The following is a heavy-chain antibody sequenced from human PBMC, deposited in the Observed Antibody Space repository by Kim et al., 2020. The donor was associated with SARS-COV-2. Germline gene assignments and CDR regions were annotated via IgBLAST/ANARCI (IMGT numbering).Heavy chain of an antibody. Sequence: YTPRLKSRVTIPVDTSKNQFSLKLSSVTAADTAVYYCAGGAAVSSVVIGYWGQGTLVTVSS. CDR3: AGGAAVSSVVIGY. V-gene: IGHV4-59*09. D-gene: IGHD3-22*01. J-gene: IGHJ4*02.